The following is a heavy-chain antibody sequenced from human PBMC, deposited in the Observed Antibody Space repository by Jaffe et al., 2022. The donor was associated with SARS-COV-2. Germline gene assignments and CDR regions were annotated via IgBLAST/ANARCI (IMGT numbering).Heavy chain of an antibody. V-gene: IGHV3-30-3*01. Sequence: QVQLVESGGGVVQPGRSLRLSCAASGFTFSSYAMHWVRQAPGKGLEWVAVISYDGSNKYYADSVKGRFTISRDNSKNTLYLQMNSLRAEDTAVYYCARDLHCSGGSCYLYYYGMDVWGQGTTVTVSS. CDR2: ISYDGSNK. J-gene: IGHJ6*02. CDR1: GFTFSSYA. D-gene: IGHD2-15*01. CDR3: ARDLHCSGGSCYLYYYGMDV.